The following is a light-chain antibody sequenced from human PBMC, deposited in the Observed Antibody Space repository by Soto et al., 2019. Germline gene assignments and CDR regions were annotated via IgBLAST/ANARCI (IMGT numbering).Light chain of an antibody. CDR3: SSYNSSSAVA. Sequence: QSALTQPASVYGSPGQSITISCTGTSSDVGGYNYVSWYQHHPGKAPKLMIYDVSDRPSGVSNRFSGSKSGNTASLTISGLQAEDEADYYCSSYNSSSAVAFGGGTKVTVL. CDR1: SSDVGGYNY. J-gene: IGLJ2*01. CDR2: DVS. V-gene: IGLV2-14*03.